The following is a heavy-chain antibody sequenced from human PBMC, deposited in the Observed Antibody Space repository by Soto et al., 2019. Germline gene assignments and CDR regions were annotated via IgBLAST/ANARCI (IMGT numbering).Heavy chain of an antibody. V-gene: IGHV3-30-3*01. J-gene: IGHJ6*02. D-gene: IGHD2-15*01. CDR3: ARAGCDGGSCYTLVGLRYGMDV. CDR2: ISYDENNK. Sequence: QVQLVESGGGVVQPGRSLRLSCAASGFTFSSYAMYWVRQAPGKGLEWVAVISYDENNKYYADSVKGRFTISRDNSKNTLYLQMTCLRAEDAAVYDCARAGCDGGSCYTLVGLRYGMDVWGQGTTVTVSS. CDR1: GFTFSSYA.